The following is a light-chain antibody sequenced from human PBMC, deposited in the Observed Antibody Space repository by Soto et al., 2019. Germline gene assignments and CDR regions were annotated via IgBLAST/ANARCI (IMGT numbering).Light chain of an antibody. J-gene: IGKJ2*01. CDR3: QQFGTSPLYT. CDR2: GAS. Sequence: ESVLTQSQGTLSLSPGERVTLSCRASQTFGSTYLAWYQQRPGQSPRLLIYGASRRASGIPDRFRGSGSGTDFTLTISRLEPEDFAVYYCQQFGTSPLYTVGQGTKLEIK. V-gene: IGKV3-20*01. CDR1: QTFGSTY.